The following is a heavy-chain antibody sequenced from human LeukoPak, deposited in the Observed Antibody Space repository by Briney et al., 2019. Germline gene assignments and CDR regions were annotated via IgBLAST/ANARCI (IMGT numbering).Heavy chain of an antibody. CDR3: ARETLEGKFDP. CDR1: AGSISNYY. J-gene: IGHJ5*02. D-gene: IGHD1-1*01. CDR2: IYYSGST. V-gene: IGHV4-59*01. Sequence: PSVTLSLTCNVSAGSISNYYWTWIRQPPGEGPEWIGYIYYSGSTNYNPSLKSRVTISIDTSKNQFSLKPSSVTAADTAVYYCARETLEGKFDPWGQGILVTVSS.